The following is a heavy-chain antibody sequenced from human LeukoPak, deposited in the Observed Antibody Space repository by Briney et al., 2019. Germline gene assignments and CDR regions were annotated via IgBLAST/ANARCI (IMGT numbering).Heavy chain of an antibody. V-gene: IGHV4-61*01. CDR1: TYSITRGYY. CDR3: AGRYSYGYVGY. J-gene: IGHJ4*02. CDR2: IYYSGST. D-gene: IGHD5-18*01. Sequence: SETLSLTCSVSTYSITRGYYWGWVRQPPGKGLEWIGYIYYSGSTNYNPSLKSRVTISVDTSKNQFSLKLSSVTAADTAVYYCAGRYSYGYVGYWGQGTLVTVSS.